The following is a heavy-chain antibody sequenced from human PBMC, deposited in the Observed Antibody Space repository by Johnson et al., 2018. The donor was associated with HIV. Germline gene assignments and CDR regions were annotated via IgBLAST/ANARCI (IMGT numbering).Heavy chain of an antibody. V-gene: IGHV3-23*04. CDR1: GFTFSSYA. CDR3: AKDLSITMIVGDAFDI. D-gene: IGHD3-22*01. Sequence: VQLVESGGGLVQPGGSLRLSCAASGFTFSSYAMSWVRQAPGKGLEWVSAISGSGGSTYYADSVKGRVTISRDNSKNTLYLQMNSLRAEDTAVYYCAKDLSITMIVGDAFDIWGQGTMVTVSS. CDR2: ISGSGGST. J-gene: IGHJ3*02.